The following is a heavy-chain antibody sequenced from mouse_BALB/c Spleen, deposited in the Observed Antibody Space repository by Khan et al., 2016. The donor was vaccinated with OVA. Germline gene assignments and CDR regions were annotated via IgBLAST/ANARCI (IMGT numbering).Heavy chain of an antibody. CDR2: IDPANGYT. CDR3: ARITYYGVSY. D-gene: IGHD2-10*01. Sequence: EVQLQESGAELVKPGASVKLSCTASGFNIKDTYMHWVKQRPEQGLEWIGRIDPANGYTKYDPKFQGKATITADTSSNTAYLHLNSLTSEDTAVYYCARITYYGVSYWGQGTLVTVSA. CDR1: GFNIKDTY. J-gene: IGHJ3*01. V-gene: IGHV14-3*02.